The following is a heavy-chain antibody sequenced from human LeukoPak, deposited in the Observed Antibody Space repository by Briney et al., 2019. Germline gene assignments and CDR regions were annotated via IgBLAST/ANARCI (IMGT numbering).Heavy chain of an antibody. CDR2: IYYSGST. D-gene: IGHD6-19*01. Sequence: SETLSLTCTVSGGSISSHYWSWIRQPPGKGLEWIGYIYYSGSTNYNPSLKSRVTISVDTSKNQFSLKLSSVTAADTAVYYCARVFYGSGWSSPYYYYYYMDVWGKGTTVTVSS. J-gene: IGHJ6*03. CDR3: ARVFYGSGWSSPYYYYYYMDV. CDR1: GGSISSHY. V-gene: IGHV4-59*11.